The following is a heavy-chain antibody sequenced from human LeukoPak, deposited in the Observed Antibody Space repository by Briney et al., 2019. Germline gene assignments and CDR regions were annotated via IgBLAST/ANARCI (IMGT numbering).Heavy chain of an antibody. D-gene: IGHD3-10*01. CDR3: ARDYGGKFDY. Sequence: SETLSLTCSVSGGSISPNYWSWVRQPPGKGLEWLGYIHYSGSTDYTPSLKGRLTISVDTSKNQFSLTLTSVTEADTALYFCARDYGGKFDYWGHGTLVSVSS. CDR1: GGSISPNY. V-gene: IGHV4-59*01. CDR2: IHYSGST. J-gene: IGHJ4*01.